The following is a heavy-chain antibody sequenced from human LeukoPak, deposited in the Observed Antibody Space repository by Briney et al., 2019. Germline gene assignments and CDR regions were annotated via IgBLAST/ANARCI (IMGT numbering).Heavy chain of an antibody. Sequence: PGGSLRLSCAASGFTFSKYDMYWIRQAPGKGLECVSVISRDGTTYYADSVKGRFTISRDNSQNTLSLQMNSLKAEDTAVYYCANEGDSSSWYDLYDYWGQGTLVTVSS. V-gene: IGHV3-23*01. D-gene: IGHD6-13*01. CDR1: GFTFSKYD. CDR2: ISRDGTT. CDR3: ANEGDSSSWYDLYDY. J-gene: IGHJ4*02.